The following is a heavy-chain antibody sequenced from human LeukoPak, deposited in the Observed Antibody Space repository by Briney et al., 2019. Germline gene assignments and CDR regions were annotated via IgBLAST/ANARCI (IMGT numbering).Heavy chain of an antibody. V-gene: IGHV3-7*01. D-gene: IGHD5-24*01. CDR1: GFIIISYR. Sequence: PGGSLRLSCAASGFIIISYRMSWVRQAPGKGLEWVANIKQDGSEKYYVDSVKGRFTISRDNAKNSLYLQMSSLRAEDTAVYYCARVRDGYKPSKLSSYYYMDVWGKGTTVTISS. J-gene: IGHJ6*03. CDR3: ARVRDGYKPSKLSSYYYMDV. CDR2: IKQDGSEK.